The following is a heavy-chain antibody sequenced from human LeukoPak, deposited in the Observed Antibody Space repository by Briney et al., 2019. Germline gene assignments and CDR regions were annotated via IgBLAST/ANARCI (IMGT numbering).Heavy chain of an antibody. Sequence: GQSMTLSCSVSTPFLSSIWMTCVRRAAGEVLEWVAHIKPSETQTIHVVSVKGRPTLSRHAPQNSSFLQMNNLRAEDTAVYFCARERDDFWTDSPSGWWSGHYHYYMDIWGKGTAVTVSS. V-gene: IGHV3-7*01. CDR1: TPFLSSIW. CDR2: IKPSETQT. D-gene: IGHD3/OR15-3a*01. CDR3: ARERDDFWTDSPSGWWSGHYHYYMDI. J-gene: IGHJ6*03.